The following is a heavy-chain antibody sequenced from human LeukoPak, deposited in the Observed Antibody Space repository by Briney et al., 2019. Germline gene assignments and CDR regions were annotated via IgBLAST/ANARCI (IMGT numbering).Heavy chain of an antibody. Sequence: IYYSGSTNYNPSLKSRVTISVDTSKNQFSLKLSSVTAADTAVYYCACRYYYDSSGYYDYWGQGTLVTVSS. CDR3: ACRYYYDSSGYYDY. J-gene: IGHJ4*02. CDR2: IYYSGST. D-gene: IGHD3-22*01. V-gene: IGHV4-59*08.